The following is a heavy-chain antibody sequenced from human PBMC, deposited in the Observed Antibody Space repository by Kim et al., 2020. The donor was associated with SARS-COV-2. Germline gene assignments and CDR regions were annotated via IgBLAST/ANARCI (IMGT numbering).Heavy chain of an antibody. Sequence: SETLSLTCTVSGGSISSYYWSWIRQPAGKGLEWIGRIYTSGSTNYNPSLKSRVTMSVDTSKNQFSLKLSSVTAADTAVYYCARVGIVVVPAAKSESERYYYYYMDVWGKGTTVTVSS. CDR2: IYTSGST. D-gene: IGHD2-2*03. CDR3: ARVGIVVVPAAKSESERYYYYYMDV. V-gene: IGHV4-4*07. CDR1: GGSISSYY. J-gene: IGHJ6*03.